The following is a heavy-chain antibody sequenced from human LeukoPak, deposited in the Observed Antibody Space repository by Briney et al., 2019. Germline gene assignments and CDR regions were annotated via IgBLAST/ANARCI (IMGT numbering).Heavy chain of an antibody. Sequence: SETLSLTCTVSGGSLSSSSYYWGWIRPPPGKGLEWIGSIYYSGSTYYNPSLKSRVTISVDTSKTQFSLKLSSVTAADTAVYYCARGGAGGSGSFSPQYNWFDPWGQGTLVTVSS. CDR1: GGSLSSSSYY. V-gene: IGHV4-39*01. D-gene: IGHD3-10*01. CDR2: IYYSGST. CDR3: ARGGAGGSGSFSPQYNWFDP. J-gene: IGHJ5*02.